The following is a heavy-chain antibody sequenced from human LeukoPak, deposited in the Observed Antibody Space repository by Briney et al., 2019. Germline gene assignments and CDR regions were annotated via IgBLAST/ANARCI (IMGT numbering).Heavy chain of an antibody. J-gene: IGHJ4*02. CDR2: INHSGST. Sequence: SETLSLTCAVYGGSFSGYYWSWIRQPPGKGLEWIGEINHSGSTNYNPSPKSRVTISVGTSKNQFSLKLSSVTAADTAVYYCASDIVATFDYWGQGTLVTVSS. CDR1: GGSFSGYY. V-gene: IGHV4-34*01. CDR3: ASDIVATFDY. D-gene: IGHD5-12*01.